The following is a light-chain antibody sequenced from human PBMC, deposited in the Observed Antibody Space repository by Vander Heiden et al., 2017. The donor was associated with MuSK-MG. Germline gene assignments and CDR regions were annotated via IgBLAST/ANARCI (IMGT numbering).Light chain of an antibody. Sequence: EIVLTQSPGTLSLSPGERATLPCRASQSVSSSYLAWYQQKPGQAPRLLIYGASSRATGIPDRFSGSGSGTDFTLTISRLEPEEFAVYYCQQYGSSPLTFGGGTKVEIK. CDR1: QSVSSSY. CDR3: QQYGSSPLT. J-gene: IGKJ4*01. V-gene: IGKV3-20*01. CDR2: GAS.